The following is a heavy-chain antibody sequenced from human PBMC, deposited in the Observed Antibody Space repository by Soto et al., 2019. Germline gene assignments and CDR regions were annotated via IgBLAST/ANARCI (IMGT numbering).Heavy chain of an antibody. J-gene: IGHJ6*02. CDR1: GGSFSGYY. CDR3: ARGLSRGDFWSGYYPGRAYGMDV. Sequence: QVQLQQWGAGLLKPSETLSLTCAVYGGSFSGYYWSWIRQPPGKGLEWIGDINHSGSTNYNPSLKGRVTISVETSKNQFSLKLSSVTAADTAVYYCARGLSRGDFWSGYYPGRAYGMDVWGQGTTVTVSS. CDR2: INHSGST. D-gene: IGHD3-3*01. V-gene: IGHV4-34*01.